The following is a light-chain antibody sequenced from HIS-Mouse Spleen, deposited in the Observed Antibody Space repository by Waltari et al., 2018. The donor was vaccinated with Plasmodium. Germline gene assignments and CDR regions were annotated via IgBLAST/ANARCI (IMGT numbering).Light chain of an antibody. CDR2: EDS. Sequence: SYELTQPPSVSVSPGQTARTTCSGDALTKKNAYWYQKKSGQAPVLVIYEDSKRPSGIPERFSGSSSGTMATLTISGAQVEDEADYYCYSTDSSGNHRVFGGGTKLTVL. V-gene: IGLV3-10*01. CDR3: YSTDSSGNHRV. CDR1: ALTKKN. J-gene: IGLJ3*02.